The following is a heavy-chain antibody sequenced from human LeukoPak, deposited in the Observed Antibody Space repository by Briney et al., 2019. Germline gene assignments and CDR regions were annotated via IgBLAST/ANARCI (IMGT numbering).Heavy chain of an antibody. D-gene: IGHD3-22*01. J-gene: IGHJ4*02. CDR2: ISSSSSYI. V-gene: IGHV3-21*01. Sequence: GRSLSLSRSASGFTFSSYSMNWVRQAPGKGLEWVSSISSSSSYIYYADSVKGRFTISRDNAKNSLYLQMNSLRAEDTAVYYCARNPYPYDSSGYYLDWGQGTLVTVSS. CDR1: GFTFSSYS. CDR3: ARNPYPYDSSGYYLD.